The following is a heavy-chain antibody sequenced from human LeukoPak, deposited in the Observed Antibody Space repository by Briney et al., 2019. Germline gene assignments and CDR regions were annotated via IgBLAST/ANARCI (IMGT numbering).Heavy chain of an antibody. CDR3: AKVWEYSSGWYDGYYLDY. CDR2: ISGSGGST. Sequence: GGSLRLSCAASGFTVSSYAMTWVRQAPGKGLEWVSAISGSGGSTYYADSVKGRFTISRDNSKNTLYLQMNSLRAEDTAVYYCAKVWEYSSGWYDGYYLDYWGQGTLVTVSS. J-gene: IGHJ4*02. V-gene: IGHV3-23*01. D-gene: IGHD6-19*01. CDR1: GFTVSSYA.